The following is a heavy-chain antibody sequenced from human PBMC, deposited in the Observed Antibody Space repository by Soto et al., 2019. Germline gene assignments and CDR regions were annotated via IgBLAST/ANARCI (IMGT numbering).Heavy chain of an antibody. CDR1: GFSVSNNH. Sequence: VQLVESGGGLIQPGGSLRLSCAASGFSVSNNHMTWIRQTAGKGLELVSFIHGGGSTSYADSAKSRFTISRDNSKNTLFLQMDRLGADDAAIYYCAGRLTTAARGDYWGQGTLVTVSS. CDR3: AGRLTTAARGDY. J-gene: IGHJ4*02. CDR2: IHGGGST. V-gene: IGHV3-53*01. D-gene: IGHD3-16*01.